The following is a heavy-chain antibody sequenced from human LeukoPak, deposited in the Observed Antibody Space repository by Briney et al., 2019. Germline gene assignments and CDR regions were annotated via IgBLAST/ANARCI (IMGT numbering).Heavy chain of an antibody. CDR3: ARGLPPVMKYYFDY. D-gene: IGHD4-11*01. V-gene: IGHV3-7*02. Sequence: GGSLRLSCAASGFTFSSYWMSWVRQAPGKGLEWVANIKEDGRQKYYVDSVKGRFTISRDNSKDTLYLQMNSLRAEDTAMYYCARGLPPVMKYYFDYWGQGTLVTVSS. J-gene: IGHJ4*02. CDR1: GFTFSSYW. CDR2: IKEDGRQK.